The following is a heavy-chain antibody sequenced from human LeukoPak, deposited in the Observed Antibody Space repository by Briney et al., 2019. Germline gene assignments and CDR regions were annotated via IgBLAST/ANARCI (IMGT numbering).Heavy chain of an antibody. Sequence: SQTLSLTCTVSGGSISSGSYYWSWIRQPAGKGLEWIGRIYTSGSTNYNPSLKSRVTISVDTSKNQFSLKLSSVTAADTAVYYCAREVVPGATNWFDPWGQGTLVTVSS. CDR1: GGSISSGSYY. CDR3: AREVVPGATNWFDP. V-gene: IGHV4-61*02. CDR2: IYTSGST. D-gene: IGHD2-2*01. J-gene: IGHJ5*02.